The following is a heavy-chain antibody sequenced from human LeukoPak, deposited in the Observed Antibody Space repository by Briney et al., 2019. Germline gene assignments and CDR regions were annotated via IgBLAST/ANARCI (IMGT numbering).Heavy chain of an antibody. CDR1: GFTFDDYA. J-gene: IGHJ4*02. D-gene: IGHD6-13*01. V-gene: IGHV3-9*01. CDR2: ISWNSGSI. CDR3: ASGYSSSWYRDY. Sequence: PGGSLRLSCAASGFTFDDYAMHWVRQAPGKGLEWVSGISWNSGSIGYADSVKGRFTISRDNSKNTLYLQMNSLRAEDTAVYYCASGYSSSWYRDYWGQGTLVTVSS.